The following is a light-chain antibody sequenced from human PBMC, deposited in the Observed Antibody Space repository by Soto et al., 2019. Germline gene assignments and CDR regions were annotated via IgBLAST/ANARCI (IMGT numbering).Light chain of an antibody. Sequence: EIVLTQSPGTLSLSPGERATLSCRASQSVSSSYLAWYQQKPGQAPRLLIYGAYSRATGIPDRFRGSGSGTDFTLTIRRLEPEDFAVYYCKHYGSSPRTFGQGTKVDIK. CDR1: QSVSSSY. V-gene: IGKV3-20*01. CDR2: GAY. J-gene: IGKJ1*01. CDR3: KHYGSSPRT.